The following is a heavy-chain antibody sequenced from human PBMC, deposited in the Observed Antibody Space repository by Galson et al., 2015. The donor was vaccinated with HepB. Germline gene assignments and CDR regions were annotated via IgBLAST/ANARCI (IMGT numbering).Heavy chain of an antibody. V-gene: IGHV3-11*01. J-gene: IGHJ4*02. CDR3: AARDSNTWYSN. Sequence: SLRLSCAASGVIFSDYHMSWVRQAPGKGLEWVSYISSSGSSTYYTDSVRGRFTISRDNVKNSLYLQMNSLTVEDTAVYYCAARDSNTWYSNWGQGTLVTVSS. CDR2: ISSSGSST. CDR1: GVIFSDYH. D-gene: IGHD6-13*01.